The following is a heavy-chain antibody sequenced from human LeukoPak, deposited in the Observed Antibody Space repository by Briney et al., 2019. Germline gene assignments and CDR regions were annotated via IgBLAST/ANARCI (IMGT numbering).Heavy chain of an antibody. Sequence: SETLSLTCTVSGGSITSGTYCWGWIRQPPGKGLECIWSICDSGSTYYNPSLKSRVTISVDTSKNQFSLKLRSVTAADTAVYYCARAGHVHYYDSSGYKRTFDIWGQGTMVTVSS. D-gene: IGHD3-22*01. CDR2: ICDSGST. V-gene: IGHV4-39*07. J-gene: IGHJ3*02. CDR1: GGSITSGTYC. CDR3: ARAGHVHYYDSSGYKRTFDI.